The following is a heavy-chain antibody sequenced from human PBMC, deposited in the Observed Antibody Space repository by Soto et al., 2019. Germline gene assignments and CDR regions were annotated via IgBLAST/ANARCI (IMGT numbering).Heavy chain of an antibody. V-gene: IGHV1-18*01. CDR3: ARGRYGDY. J-gene: IGHJ4*02. Sequence: QVHLVQSGAEVKKPGASVKVSCKGSGYAFTTYGITWVRQAPGQGLEWMGWISAHNGNTNYAQKLQGRVTVTRVTSTSTAYVELRSLRSDDTAVYYCARGRYGDYWGQGALVTVSS. CDR1: GYAFTTYG. CDR2: ISAHNGNT. D-gene: IGHD1-1*01.